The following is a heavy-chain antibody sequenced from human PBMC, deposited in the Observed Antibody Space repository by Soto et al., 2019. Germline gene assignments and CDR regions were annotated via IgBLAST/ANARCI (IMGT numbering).Heavy chain of an antibody. CDR1: GYSFTSSW. J-gene: IGHJ3*02. V-gene: IGHV5-51*01. CDR2: IYPGDSDT. Sequence: GESLKISCKGSGYSFTSSWIGWVRQMPGKGLEWMGIIYPGDSDTRYSPSFQGQVTISADKSINTAYLQWSSLKASDTAMYYCGATVVNNDAFDIWGQGTMVTVSS. D-gene: IGHD4-17*01. CDR3: GATVVNNDAFDI.